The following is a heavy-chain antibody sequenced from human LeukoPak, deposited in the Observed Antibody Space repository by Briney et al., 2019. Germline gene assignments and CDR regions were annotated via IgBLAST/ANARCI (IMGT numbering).Heavy chain of an antibody. CDR1: GFTFSSYG. Sequence: GGSLRLSCAASGFTFSSYGMHWVRQAPGKGLEWVAVIWYDGNNKYYADPVKGRFTISRDNSKNTLYLQMNSLRAEDTAVYYCAKDWGYTTMVSYYLDYWGQGTLVTVSS. D-gene: IGHD5-18*01. V-gene: IGHV3-33*06. CDR2: IWYDGNNK. J-gene: IGHJ4*02. CDR3: AKDWGYTTMVSYYLDY.